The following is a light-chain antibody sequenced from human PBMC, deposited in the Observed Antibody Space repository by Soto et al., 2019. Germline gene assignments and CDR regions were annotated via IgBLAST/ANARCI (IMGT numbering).Light chain of an antibody. V-gene: IGKV3-20*01. Sequence: ILLTQSPCTLSLSPGERATLSCRASQSVSNNYLAWYQQKPGQAPRRLIYGASSRATGIPDRLSGSGSGTDFTLTISRMEPEDFAVYYCQQYGSSPTFGEGTRLEIK. CDR1: QSVSNNY. J-gene: IGKJ5*01. CDR2: GAS. CDR3: QQYGSSPT.